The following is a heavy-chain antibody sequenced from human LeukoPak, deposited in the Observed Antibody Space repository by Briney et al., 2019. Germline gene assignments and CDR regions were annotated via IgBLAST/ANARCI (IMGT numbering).Heavy chain of an antibody. J-gene: IGHJ4*02. Sequence: GGSLRLSCAASGFTFSIYWMHWVRQAPGKGLVWVSTINSDGSRTYYADSVKGRFTISRDNAKNTLYLQANGLRAEDTAVYYCARDWWGALDYWGQGTLVTVSS. CDR3: ARDWWGALDY. CDR2: INSDGSRT. CDR1: GFTFSIYW. V-gene: IGHV3-74*01. D-gene: IGHD1-26*01.